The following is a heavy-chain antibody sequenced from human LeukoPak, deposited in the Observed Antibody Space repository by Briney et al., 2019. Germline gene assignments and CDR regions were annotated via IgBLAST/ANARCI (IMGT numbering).Heavy chain of an antibody. Sequence: SETLSLTCAVSGGSISSGGYSWSWIRQPPGKGLEWIGYIYHSGSTYYNPSLKSRVTISVDRSKNQFSLKLSSVTAADTAVYYCARHSSSWHGWFDPWGQGTLVTVSS. J-gene: IGHJ5*02. CDR3: ARHSSSWHGWFDP. CDR1: GGSISSGGYS. CDR2: IYHSGST. V-gene: IGHV4-30-2*02. D-gene: IGHD6-13*01.